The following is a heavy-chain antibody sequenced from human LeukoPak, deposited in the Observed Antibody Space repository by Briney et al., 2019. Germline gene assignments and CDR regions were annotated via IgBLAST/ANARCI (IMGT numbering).Heavy chain of an antibody. Sequence: GGSLRLSCTASGFTFSNHGMHWVRQAPGKGLEWVAFIRYDGITKYYADSVKGRFTISRHNAKSTTYLQMNSLRAEDTAIYYCGTSRWSGVVDSWGQGTLVTVSS. CDR2: IRYDGITK. CDR3: GTSRWSGVVDS. CDR1: GFTFSNHG. D-gene: IGHD3-3*01. V-gene: IGHV3-30*02. J-gene: IGHJ5*01.